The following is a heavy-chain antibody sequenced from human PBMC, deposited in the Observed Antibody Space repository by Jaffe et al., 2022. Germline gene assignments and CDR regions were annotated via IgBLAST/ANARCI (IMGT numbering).Heavy chain of an antibody. CDR2: IRYDGSNK. D-gene: IGHD3-22*01. CDR1: GFTFSSYG. Sequence: QVQLVESGGGVVQPGGSLRLSCAASGFTFSSYGMHWVRQAPGKGLEWVAFIRYDGSNKYYADSVKGRFTISRDNSKNTLYLQMNSLRAEDTAVYYCAKDGYYYDSSGYAYYFDYWGQGTLVTVSS. J-gene: IGHJ4*02. CDR3: AKDGYYYDSSGYAYYFDY. V-gene: IGHV3-30*02.